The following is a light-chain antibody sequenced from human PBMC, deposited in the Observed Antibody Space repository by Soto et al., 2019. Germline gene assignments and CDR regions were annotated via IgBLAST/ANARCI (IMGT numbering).Light chain of an antibody. V-gene: IGLV2-14*03. CDR3: SSYTTSSTRV. J-gene: IGLJ1*01. Sequence: ALTQPASVSGSSGQSITISCTGSSGDVGAYNYVSWFQQHPGKAPKLIIYDVTDRPSGVSTRFSGSKSGNTASLRISGLQAGDEADYYCSSYTTSSTRVFGTGTKLTVL. CDR1: SGDVGAYNY. CDR2: DVT.